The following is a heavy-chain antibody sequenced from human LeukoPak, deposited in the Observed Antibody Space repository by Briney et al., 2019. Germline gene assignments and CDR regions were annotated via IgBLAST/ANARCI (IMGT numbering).Heavy chain of an antibody. D-gene: IGHD1-26*01. CDR2: IIPIFGTA. CDR3: ARDQGSGSYYWFDP. V-gene: IGHV1-69*05. J-gene: IGHJ5*02. CDR1: GGTFSSYA. Sequence: ASVKVSCKASGGTFSSYAISWVRQAPGQGLEWMGGIIPIFGTANYAQKFQGRVTITTDESTSTAYMELSSLRSEDTAVYYCARDQGSGSYYWFDPWGQGTLVTVSS.